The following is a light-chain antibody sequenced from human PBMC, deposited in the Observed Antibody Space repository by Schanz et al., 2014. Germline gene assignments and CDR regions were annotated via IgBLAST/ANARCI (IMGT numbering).Light chain of an antibody. Sequence: QSALTQPRSVSGSPGQSVTISCTGTSSDVGGYNYVSWYQQHPGKAPKLMIYDVSDRPSGVSNRFSGSKSGNTASLTISGLQAEDEADYYCTSYTGSGTLWVFGGGTKVTVL. CDR1: SSDVGGYNY. J-gene: IGLJ3*02. CDR2: DVS. V-gene: IGLV2-11*01. CDR3: TSYTGSGTLWV.